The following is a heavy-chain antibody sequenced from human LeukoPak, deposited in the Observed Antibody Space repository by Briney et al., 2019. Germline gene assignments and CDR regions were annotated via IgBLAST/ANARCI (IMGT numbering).Heavy chain of an antibody. D-gene: IGHD3-10*01. J-gene: IGHJ4*02. CDR2: TLHTGRT. CDR1: GVSISSGGYY. Sequence: SETLSLTCTVSGVSISSGGYYWSWIRQPPGRGLEWIGYTLHTGRTYYNPPLKSRVTISVDTSKNQFSLKLSSVTAADTAVYYCARSHHYYGSGMLDYWGQGTLVTVSS. V-gene: IGHV4-30-2*01. CDR3: ARSHHYYGSGMLDY.